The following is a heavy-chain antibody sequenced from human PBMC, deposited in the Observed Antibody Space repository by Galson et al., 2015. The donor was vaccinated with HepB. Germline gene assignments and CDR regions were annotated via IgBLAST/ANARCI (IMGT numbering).Heavy chain of an antibody. V-gene: IGHV1-69*13. CDR2: IIPIFGTA. CDR3: ARDREEGYSSGWYGFDP. D-gene: IGHD6-19*01. CDR1: GGTFSSYA. Sequence: SVKVSCKASGGTFSSYAISWVRQAPGQGLERMGGIIPIFGTANYAQKFQGRVTITADESTSTAYMELSSLRSEDTAVYYCARDREEGYSSGWYGFDPWGQGTLVTVSS. J-gene: IGHJ5*02.